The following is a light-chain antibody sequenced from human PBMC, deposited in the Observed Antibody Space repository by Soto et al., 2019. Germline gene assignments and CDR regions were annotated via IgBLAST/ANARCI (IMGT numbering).Light chain of an antibody. J-gene: IGKJ1*01. CDR2: GSS. CDR3: QHYNDRLRT. V-gene: IGKV3-15*01. Sequence: SQETLCVSHGERASLSCRASQSVGILLAWYQQKPGQTPRLLIYGSSTRATGVPPRFSGSTSGPEFTLTISSLQSEDFVVYYCQHYNDRLRTFARGTKVDIK. CDR1: QSVGIL.